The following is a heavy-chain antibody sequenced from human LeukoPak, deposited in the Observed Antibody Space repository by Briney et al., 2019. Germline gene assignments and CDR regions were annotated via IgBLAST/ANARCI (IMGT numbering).Heavy chain of an antibody. D-gene: IGHD3-22*01. Sequence: ASVKVSCKASGYTFTSYGISWVRQAPGQGLEWMGWISAYNGNTNYAQKLQGRVTMTTDTSTSTAYMERRSLRSDDTAVYYCARDKVSTYYYDSSGYYYDYWGQETLVTVSS. CDR3: ARDKVSTYYYDSSGYYYDY. CDR2: ISAYNGNT. V-gene: IGHV1-18*01. J-gene: IGHJ4*02. CDR1: GYTFTSYG.